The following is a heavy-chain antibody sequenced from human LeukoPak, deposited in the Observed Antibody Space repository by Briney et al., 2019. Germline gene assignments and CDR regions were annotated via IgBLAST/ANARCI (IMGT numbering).Heavy chain of an antibody. CDR2: ISDSGGST. V-gene: IGHV3-23*01. CDR3: ARGGSYYDY. J-gene: IGHJ4*02. CDR1: RFTFSTYA. Sequence: PGGSLRLSCAASRFTFSTYAMSWVRQAPGKGLEWVSAISDSGGSTYYADSVRGRFTVSRDNSENTLYLQMNSLRAEDTAVYYCARGGSYYDYWGQGTLVTVSS. D-gene: IGHD3-16*01.